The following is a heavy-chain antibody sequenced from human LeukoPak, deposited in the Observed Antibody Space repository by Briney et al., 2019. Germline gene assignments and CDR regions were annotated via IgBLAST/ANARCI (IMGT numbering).Heavy chain of an antibody. CDR1: GFTFDDYA. Sequence: GGSLRLSCAASGFTFDDYAMHWVRQAPGKGLEWVSGISWNSGSIGYADSVKGRFTISRDNAKNSLYLQMNSLRAEDTAVYYCAREDASSLDYWGQGTLVTVSS. CDR3: AREDASSLDY. J-gene: IGHJ4*02. V-gene: IGHV3-9*01. CDR2: ISWNSGSI.